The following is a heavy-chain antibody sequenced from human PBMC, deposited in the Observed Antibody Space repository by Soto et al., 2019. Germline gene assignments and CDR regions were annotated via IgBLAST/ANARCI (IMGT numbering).Heavy chain of an antibody. J-gene: IGHJ5*02. CDR1: GYTFTGYY. Sequence: ASVKVSCKASGYTFTGYYMHWVRQAPGQGLEWMGWINPNSGGTNYARKFQGRVTMTRDTSISTAYMELSRLRSDDTAVYYCARDFLPSGYVGPWGQGTLVTVSS. CDR2: INPNSGGT. D-gene: IGHD5-12*01. V-gene: IGHV1-2*02. CDR3: ARDFLPSGYVGP.